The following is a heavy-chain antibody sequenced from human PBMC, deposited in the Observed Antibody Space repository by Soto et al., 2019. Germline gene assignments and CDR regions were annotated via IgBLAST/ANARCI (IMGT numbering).Heavy chain of an antibody. CDR1: GFSLSTSGVG. V-gene: IGHV2-5*02. D-gene: IGHD5-12*01. CDR3: AHRPRSGYGFDWFDP. CDR2: IYWDDDK. J-gene: IGHJ5*02. Sequence: SGPTLVKPTQTLTLTCTFSGFSLSTSGVGVGWIRQPPGKALEWLALIYWDDDKRYSPSLKSRLTITKDTSKNQVVLTMTNMDPVDTATYYCAHRPRSGYGFDWFDPWGQGTLVTVSS.